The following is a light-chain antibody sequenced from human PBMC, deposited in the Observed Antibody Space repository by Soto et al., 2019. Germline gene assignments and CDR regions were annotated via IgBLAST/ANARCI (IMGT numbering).Light chain of an antibody. CDR2: EVS. CDR3: CSYVGSKNLAV. V-gene: IGLV2-8*01. CDR1: SSDVGGYNY. Sequence: QSALTQPPSASGSPGQSVTISCTGTSSDVGGYNYVSWYQQHPGKAPKLMIYEVSKRPSGVPDRFSGSKSGNTASLTVSGLQAEDEADYFCCSYVGSKNLAVFGGGTKLTVL. J-gene: IGLJ3*02.